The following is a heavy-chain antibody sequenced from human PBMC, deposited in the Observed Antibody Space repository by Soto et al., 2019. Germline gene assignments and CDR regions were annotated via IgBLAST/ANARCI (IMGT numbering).Heavy chain of an antibody. CDR3: ARDLSPRTYSNVGENWYFDL. CDR1: GYTFNSYG. V-gene: IGHV1-18*01. J-gene: IGHJ2*01. D-gene: IGHD6-13*01. CDR2: ISAYNGNT. Sequence: QVQLVQSGAEMKKPGASVKVSCKASGYTFNSYGISWVRQAPGQGLEWMGWISAYNGNTNYAQKVQGRVTMTTDTSTSTAYMELRSLRSDDTAVYYCARDLSPRTYSNVGENWYFDLWGRGTLVTVSS.